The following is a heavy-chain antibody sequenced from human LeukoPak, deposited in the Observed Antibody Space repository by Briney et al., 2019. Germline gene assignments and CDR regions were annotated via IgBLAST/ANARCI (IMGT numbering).Heavy chain of an antibody. CDR2: IYTSGST. CDR3: AREPVYGSGSYPIDY. D-gene: IGHD3-10*01. J-gene: IGHJ4*02. CDR1: GGSISSGSYY. Sequence: SETLSLTCTVAGGSISSGSYYWSWIRQPAGKGLEWVGRIYTSGSTNYNPSLKSRVTISVDTSKNQFSLKLSSVTAADTAVYYCAREPVYGSGSYPIDYWGQGTLVTVSS. V-gene: IGHV4-61*02.